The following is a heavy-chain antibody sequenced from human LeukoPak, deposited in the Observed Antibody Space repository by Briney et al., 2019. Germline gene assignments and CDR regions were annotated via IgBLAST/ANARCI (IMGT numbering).Heavy chain of an antibody. CDR3: ARVASSGSCYHHAFDI. J-gene: IGHJ3*02. V-gene: IGHV1-46*01. D-gene: IGHD1-26*01. Sequence: ASVKVSCKASGYTFTSYYMHWVRQAPGQGLEWMGIINPSGGSTSYAQKFQGRVTMTRDTSTSTVYMELSSLRSEDTAVYYCARVASSGSCYHHAFDIWGQGTMVTVSS. CDR2: INPSGGST. CDR1: GYTFTSYY.